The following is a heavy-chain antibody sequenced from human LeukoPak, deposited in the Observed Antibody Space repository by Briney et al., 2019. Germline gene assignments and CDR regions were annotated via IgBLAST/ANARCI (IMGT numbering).Heavy chain of an antibody. V-gene: IGHV6-1*01. CDR3: ARRLTQYDCFDP. D-gene: IGHD2-2*01. CDR2: TYYRSTWYN. CDR1: GDSVSSNSVT. Sequence: SQTLSLTCAISGDSVSSNSVTWNWIRQSPSRGLEWLGRTYYRSTWYNDCAVSVRGRITVNPDTSKNQFSLHLNSVTPEDTAVYYCARRLTQYDCFDPWGQGILVTVSS. J-gene: IGHJ5*02.